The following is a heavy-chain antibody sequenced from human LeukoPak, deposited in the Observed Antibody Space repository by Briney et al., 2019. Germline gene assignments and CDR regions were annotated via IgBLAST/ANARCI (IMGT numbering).Heavy chain of an antibody. CDR1: GFTFSSYG. J-gene: IGHJ6*02. V-gene: IGHV3-30*18. CDR3: AKDGYCSGGSCYYYYYAMDV. CDR2: ISYDGSNK. Sequence: GGSLRLSCAASGFTFSSYGMRWVRQAPGKGLEWVAVISYDGSNKYYADSVKGRFTISRDNSKNTLYLQMNSLRAEDTAVYYCAKDGYCSGGSCYYYYYAMDVWGQGTTVTVSS. D-gene: IGHD2-15*01.